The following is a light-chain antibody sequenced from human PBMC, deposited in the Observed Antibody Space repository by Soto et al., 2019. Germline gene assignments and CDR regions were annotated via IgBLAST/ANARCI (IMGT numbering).Light chain of an antibody. Sequence: DIQMNQSPSTLSGSVGDRVTITCRASQTISSWLAWYQQKPGKAPKLLVYVASTLQSGVPSRFSGSGSGTEFTLTISSLQPDDFATYYCQQYNSYSVTFGQGTRLEIK. CDR3: QQYNSYSVT. V-gene: IGKV1-5*01. J-gene: IGKJ5*01. CDR1: QTISSW. CDR2: VAS.